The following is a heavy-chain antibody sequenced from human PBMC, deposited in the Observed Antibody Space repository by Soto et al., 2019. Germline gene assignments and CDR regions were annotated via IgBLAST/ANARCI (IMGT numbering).Heavy chain of an antibody. CDR2: IAYDGSNK. D-gene: IGHD2-2*01. CDR1: GFTFSRYG. Sequence: GSLRLSCVASGFTFSRYGMHWVRQAPGKGLEWVAVIAYDGSNKYYADSVKGRFTISRDNSKNTLYLQMNSLRAEDTAVYYCAKDNCVSTSCYRLYNWFDPWG. CDR3: AKDNCVSTSCYRLYNWFDP. J-gene: IGHJ5*02. V-gene: IGHV3-30*18.